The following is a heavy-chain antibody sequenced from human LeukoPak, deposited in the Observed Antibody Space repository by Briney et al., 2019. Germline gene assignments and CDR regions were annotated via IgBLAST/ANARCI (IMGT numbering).Heavy chain of an antibody. V-gene: IGHV3-43*02. J-gene: IGHJ6*02. Sequence: GGSLRLSCAASGFTFDDYGMHWVRQAPGKGLEWVSLISRDGGSTYYADSVKGRFTISRGNSKNSLYLQMNSLRTEDTALYYCAKEVASTWPRYCGMDVWGRGTTVTVSS. CDR1: GFTFDDYG. CDR2: ISRDGGST. CDR3: AKEVASTWPRYCGMDV.